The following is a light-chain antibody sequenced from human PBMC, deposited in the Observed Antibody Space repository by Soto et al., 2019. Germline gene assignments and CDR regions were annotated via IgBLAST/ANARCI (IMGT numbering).Light chain of an antibody. Sequence: DIVMTQSPDSLAVSLGERATINCKSSQSVFDSSNNKNYLAWYQQKPGQPPRLLISWASTRESGVPDRFSGSGSWTDFTLTIISLQAEDVAVYYCQHYFSIPYTFGKGTKLEIK. J-gene: IGKJ2*01. V-gene: IGKV4-1*01. CDR1: QSVFDSSNNKNY. CDR3: QHYFSIPYT. CDR2: WAS.